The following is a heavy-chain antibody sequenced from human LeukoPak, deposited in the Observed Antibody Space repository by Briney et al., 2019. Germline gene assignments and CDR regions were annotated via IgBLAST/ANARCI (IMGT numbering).Heavy chain of an antibody. Sequence: QPGGSLRLSCAASGFTFSSYAMSWVRQAPGKELEWVSGISGSGGSTYYADSVKGRFTISRDNSKYTLYLQMNSLRAEDTALYYCAKSRNFDWLPSDYWGQGTLVTVSS. CDR3: AKSRNFDWLPSDY. J-gene: IGHJ4*02. CDR2: ISGSGGST. D-gene: IGHD3-9*01. CDR1: GFTFSSYA. V-gene: IGHV3-23*01.